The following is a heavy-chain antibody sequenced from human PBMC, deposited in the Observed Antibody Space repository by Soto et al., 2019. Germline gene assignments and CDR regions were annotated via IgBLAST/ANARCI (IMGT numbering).Heavy chain of an antibody. CDR1: GYTFTSYD. J-gene: IGHJ4*02. CDR3: ARAKTSITGTQYYFDY. D-gene: IGHD1-20*01. CDR2: ISAYNGNT. Sequence: AAVKVSCKASGYTFTSYDISWVRQAPGQGLEWMGRISAYNGNTNYAQKLQGRVTMTTDTSTSTAYMELGSLRSDDTAVYYCARAKTSITGTQYYFDYWGQGTLVTVSS. V-gene: IGHV1-18*01.